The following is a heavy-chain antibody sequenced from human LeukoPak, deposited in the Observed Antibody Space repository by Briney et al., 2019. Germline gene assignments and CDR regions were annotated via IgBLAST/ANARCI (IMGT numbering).Heavy chain of an antibody. CDR1: GFTFSSYA. D-gene: IGHD1-26*01. CDR3: AKDKSYVLGNNYFDY. V-gene: IGHV3-23*01. Sequence: GGSLRLSCAASGFTFSSYAMSWVRQAPGKGLEWVSGISGSGGSTYYADSVKGRFTISRDNSKNTLYLQMNSLRAEDTAVYYCAKDKSYVLGNNYFDYWGQGTLVTVSS. CDR2: ISGSGGST. J-gene: IGHJ4*02.